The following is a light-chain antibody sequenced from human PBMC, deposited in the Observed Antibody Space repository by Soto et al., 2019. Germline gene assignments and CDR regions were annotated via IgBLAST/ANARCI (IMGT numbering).Light chain of an antibody. Sequence: QSVLTQPPSMSGAPGQRVTISCTGSSSDIGAGYDVHWYQQFPGTAPKLLIYSNINRPSGVPDRSSGSKSGTSASLAITGLQAEDEADYYCQSYDSSLGGSKGVFGGGTKVTVL. V-gene: IGLV1-40*01. J-gene: IGLJ3*02. CDR1: SSDIGAGYD. CDR3: QSYDSSLGGSKGV. CDR2: SNI.